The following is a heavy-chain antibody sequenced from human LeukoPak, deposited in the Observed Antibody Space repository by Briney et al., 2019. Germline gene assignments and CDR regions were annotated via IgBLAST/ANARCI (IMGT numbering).Heavy chain of an antibody. CDR1: GFTFSSYA. V-gene: IGHV3-23*01. CDR3: ARDLYASFPGGDY. CDR2: ISGSGGST. Sequence: PEGSLRLSCAASGFTFSSYAMSWVRQAPGKGLEWVSAISGSGGSTYYADSVKGRFTISRDNSKNTLYLQMNSLRAEDTAVYYCARDLYASFPGGDYWGQGTLVTVSS. J-gene: IGHJ4*02. D-gene: IGHD2-8*01.